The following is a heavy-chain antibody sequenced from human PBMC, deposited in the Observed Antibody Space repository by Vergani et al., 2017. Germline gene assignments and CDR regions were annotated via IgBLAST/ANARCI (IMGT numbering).Heavy chain of an antibody. CDR2: IGGSGGST. V-gene: IGHV3-23*01. CDR1: GFTFSSYA. J-gene: IGHJ4*02. Sequence: EVQLLESGGGLVQPGGSLRLSCAASGFTFSSYAMSWVRQAPGKGLEWVSAIGGSGGSTYYADSVKGRFTISRDNTKNTLYLQMNSLGAEDTAVYYCAKDYPAYFDWLFFDYWGQGTLVTVSS. CDR3: AKDYPAYFDWLFFDY. D-gene: IGHD3-9*01.